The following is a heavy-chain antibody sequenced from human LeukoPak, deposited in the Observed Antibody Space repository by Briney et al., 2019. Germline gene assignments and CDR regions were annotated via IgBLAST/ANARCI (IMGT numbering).Heavy chain of an antibody. Sequence: GGSLRLSCSASGFTSTDYYMSWIRQAPGKGLEWVSHISPSGTVIYYGDSVKGRFTISRDNAKKSLYLQMNSLRAEDTAVYYCARDYNCWGQGTLVTVSS. V-gene: IGHV3-11*01. CDR3: ARDYNC. D-gene: IGHD3-10*01. CDR2: ISPSGTVI. J-gene: IGHJ4*02. CDR1: GFTSTDYY.